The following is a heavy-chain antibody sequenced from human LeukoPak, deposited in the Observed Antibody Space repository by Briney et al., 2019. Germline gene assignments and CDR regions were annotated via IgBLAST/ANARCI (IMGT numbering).Heavy chain of an antibody. Sequence: GASVKVSCKASGYSFTSYGISWVRQAPGQGPEWMGWISAYNGNTNYAQKFQGRVTITADKSTNTAYMELSSLRSEDTAIFYCARDLRGSSSWYDYWGQGTLVTVSS. CDR1: GYSFTSYG. CDR2: ISAYNGNT. V-gene: IGHV1-18*01. D-gene: IGHD6-13*01. J-gene: IGHJ4*02. CDR3: ARDLRGSSSWYDY.